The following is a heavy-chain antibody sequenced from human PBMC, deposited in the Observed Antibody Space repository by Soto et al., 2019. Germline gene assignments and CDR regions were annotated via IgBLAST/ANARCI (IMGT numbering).Heavy chain of an antibody. Sequence: QVQLVESGGGVVQPGRSLRLSCAASGFTFSSYGMHWVRQAPGKGLEWVAVMWYDGSNKYYADSVKGRFTISRDNSKNTLYLQMNSLRAEDTAVYYCARDGYPYINYVGVDYWGQVTLVTVSS. CDR3: ARDGYPYINYVGVDY. CDR1: GFTFSSYG. CDR2: MWYDGSNK. V-gene: IGHV3-33*01. J-gene: IGHJ4*02. D-gene: IGHD4-4*01.